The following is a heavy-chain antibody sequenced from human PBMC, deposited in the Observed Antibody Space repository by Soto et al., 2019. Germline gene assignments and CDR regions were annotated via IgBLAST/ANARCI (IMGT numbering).Heavy chain of an antibody. CDR3: AKARLCYYWWSWFDP. V-gene: IGHV3-23*01. Sequence: GGSLRLSCAASGFTFSSYAMSWVRQAPGKGLEWVSAISGSGGSTYYADSVKGRFTISRDNSKNTLYLQMNSLRAEDTAVYYCAKARLCYYWWSWFDPWGQGTLVTVSS. CDR1: GFTFSSYA. D-gene: IGHD3-10*01. CDR2: ISGSGGST. J-gene: IGHJ5*02.